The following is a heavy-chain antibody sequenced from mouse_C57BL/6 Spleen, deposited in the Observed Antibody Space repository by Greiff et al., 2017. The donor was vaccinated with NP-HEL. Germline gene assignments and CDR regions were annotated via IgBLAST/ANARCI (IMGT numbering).Heavy chain of an antibody. CDR2: IWSGGST. CDR3: ARDGGTRTWYFDV. J-gene: IGHJ1*03. Sequence: VQLQQSGPGLVQPSQSLSITCTVSGFSLTSYGVHWVRQSPGKGLEWLGVIWSGGSTDYNAAFISRLSISKDNSKSQVFFKMNSLQADDTAIYYCARDGGTRTWYFDVWGTGTTVTVSS. V-gene: IGHV2-2*01. D-gene: IGHD4-1*01. CDR1: GFSLTSYG.